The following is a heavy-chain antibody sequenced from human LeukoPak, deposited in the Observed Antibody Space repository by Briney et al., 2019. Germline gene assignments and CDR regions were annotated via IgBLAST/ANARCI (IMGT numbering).Heavy chain of an antibody. CDR3: AREPKSLGDLFFIDY. V-gene: IGHV1-18*01. CDR2: ISAYNGNT. CDR1: GFDFTSYG. J-gene: IGHJ4*02. Sequence: ASVKVSCKXSGFDFTSYGISWVRQAPRQGLEWMGWISAYNGNTHYAQKLQGRVTMTTDTSASTAYMELRSLTSDDTAVYYCAREPKSLGDLFFIDYWGQGTLVTVSS. D-gene: IGHD3-16*01.